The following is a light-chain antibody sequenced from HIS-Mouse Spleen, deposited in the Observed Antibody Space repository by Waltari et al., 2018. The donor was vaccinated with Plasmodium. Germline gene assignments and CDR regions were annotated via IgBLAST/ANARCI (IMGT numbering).Light chain of an antibody. Sequence: QSALTQPASVSGSPGQSITISCTGTSRAGGGYNLVSWSQQHPGKAPKLMIYEGSTRPSGVSNRFSGSKSGNTASLTISGLQAEDEADYYCCSYAGSSTLVFGGGTKLTVL. V-gene: IGLV2-23*01. CDR3: CSYAGSSTLV. CDR2: EGS. CDR1: SRAGGGYNL. J-gene: IGLJ3*02.